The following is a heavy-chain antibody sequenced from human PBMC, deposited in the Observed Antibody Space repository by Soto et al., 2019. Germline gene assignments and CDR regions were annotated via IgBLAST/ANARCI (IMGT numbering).Heavy chain of an antibody. CDR2: IKADGNEK. J-gene: IGHJ4*02. CDR1: GFTFSTYS. D-gene: IGHD6-25*01. CDR3: ARDWRSGYPYSFSC. Sequence: GGALRVSCAASGFTFSTYSKSWARQAPGKGLEWVAMIKADGNEKYYVDSVKGRFTISRDNTDNSLFLQMNSLRVEDTAMYFCARDWRSGYPYSFSCWALRTFVTV. V-gene: IGHV3-7*05.